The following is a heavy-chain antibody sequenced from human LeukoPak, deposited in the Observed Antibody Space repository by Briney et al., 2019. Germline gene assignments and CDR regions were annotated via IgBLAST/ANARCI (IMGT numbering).Heavy chain of an antibody. CDR2: MHHDGSA. V-gene: IGHV4-4*02. Sequence: SETLSLTCAVSGGSITTRNFWSWVRQPPGKGLEWIAEMHHDGSANYNPSLKSRVSMSVDKSKNHFSLRLSSVTAADTAVYYCARHVRDIVVVPAASFDYWGQGTLVTVSS. CDR1: GGSITTRNF. D-gene: IGHD2-2*01. J-gene: IGHJ4*02. CDR3: ARHVRDIVVVPAASFDY.